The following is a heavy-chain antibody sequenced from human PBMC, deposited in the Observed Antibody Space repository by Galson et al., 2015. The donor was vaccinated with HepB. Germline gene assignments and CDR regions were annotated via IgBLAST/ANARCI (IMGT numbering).Heavy chain of an antibody. Sequence: SVKVSCKASGGTFSSYAISWVRQAPGQGLEWMGGIIPIFGTANYAQKFQGRVTITADKSTSTAYMELSSLRSEDTAVYYCARGGNYYDSSGYYWDAFDIWGQGTMVTVSS. CDR1: GGTFSSYA. CDR3: ARGGNYYDSSGYYWDAFDI. V-gene: IGHV1-69*06. J-gene: IGHJ3*02. CDR2: IIPIFGTA. D-gene: IGHD3-22*01.